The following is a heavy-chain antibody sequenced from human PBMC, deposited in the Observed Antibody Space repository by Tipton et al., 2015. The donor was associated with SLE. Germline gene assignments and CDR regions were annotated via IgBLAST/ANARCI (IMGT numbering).Heavy chain of an antibody. Sequence: GSLRLSCAASGFTFSSYWMSWVRQAPGKGLEWVANIEQDGSEKYYVDSVKGRFTISRDNAKNSLYLQMNSLRAEDTAVYYCARGGGIAAAGTVGDYWGQGTLVTVSS. CDR2: IEQDGSEK. D-gene: IGHD6-13*01. J-gene: IGHJ4*02. CDR1: GFTFSSYW. V-gene: IGHV3-7*01. CDR3: ARGGGIAAAGTVGDY.